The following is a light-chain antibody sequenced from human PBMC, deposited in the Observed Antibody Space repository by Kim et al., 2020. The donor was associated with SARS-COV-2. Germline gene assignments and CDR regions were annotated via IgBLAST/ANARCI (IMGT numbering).Light chain of an antibody. Sequence: GQSISISCTGTSSDVGGYNQVSSYQQHPGKDPKLMFYDVTNRPSGVSHRFSGSKSANTASLTISGLQAEDEADYYCGSYTSSSTVVFGGGTQLTVL. CDR2: DVT. V-gene: IGLV2-14*03. CDR1: SSDVGGYNQ. J-gene: IGLJ2*01. CDR3: GSYTSSSTVV.